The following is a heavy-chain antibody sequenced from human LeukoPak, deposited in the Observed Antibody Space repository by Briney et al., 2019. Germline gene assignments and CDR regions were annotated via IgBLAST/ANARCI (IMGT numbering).Heavy chain of an antibody. D-gene: IGHD6-13*01. V-gene: IGHV3-30-3*01. CDR3: ARVKGGIAAAGNYFDY. CDR2: VSYDGGSK. J-gene: IGHJ4*02. Sequence: GRSLRLSCAASGVAFSSYAMHWVRQGPGKGLEWVALVSYDGGSKYHADSVKGRITISRDNSKNTLHLQMNSLRTEDTAVYYCARVKGGIAAAGNYFDYWGQGTLVTVSS. CDR1: GVAFSSYA.